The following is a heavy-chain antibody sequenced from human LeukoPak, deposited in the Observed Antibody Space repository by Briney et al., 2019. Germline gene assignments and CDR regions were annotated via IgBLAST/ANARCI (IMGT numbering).Heavy chain of an antibody. CDR2: INWNGGST. V-gene: IGHV3-20*04. CDR3: AREGSDYHGSGSLY. J-gene: IGHJ4*02. D-gene: IGHD3-10*01. CDR1: GFTFDDYG. Sequence: PGGSLRLSCAASGFTFDDYGMSWVRQAPGKGLEWVSGINWNGGSTGYADSVKGRFTISRDNAKNSLYLQMNSLRAEDTALYYCAREGSDYHGSGSLYWGQGTLVTVSS.